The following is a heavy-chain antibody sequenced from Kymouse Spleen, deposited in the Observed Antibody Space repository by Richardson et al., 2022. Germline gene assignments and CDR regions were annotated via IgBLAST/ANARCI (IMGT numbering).Heavy chain of an antibody. D-gene: IGHD5-18,IGHD5-18*01. CDR1: GFTFDDYA. CDR2: ISWNSGSI. V-gene: IGHV3-9*01. Sequence: EVQLVESGGGLVQPGRSLRLSCAASGFTFDDYAMHWVRQAPGKGLEWVSGISWNSGSIGYADSVKGRFTISRDNAKNSLYLQMNSLRAEDTALYYCAKEEYSYGQFDYWGQGTLVTVSS. J-gene: IGHJ4*02. CDR3: AKEEYSYGQFDY.